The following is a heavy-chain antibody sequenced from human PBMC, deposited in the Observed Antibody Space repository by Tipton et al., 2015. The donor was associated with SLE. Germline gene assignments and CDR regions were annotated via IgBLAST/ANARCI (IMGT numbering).Heavy chain of an antibody. V-gene: IGHV4-34*01. J-gene: IGHJ4*02. D-gene: IGHD2-2*01. Sequence: LRLSCAVYGGSFSGHYWSWIRRPPGRGLEWIGEINHSGSTDYDPSLKRRVTISLDTSKNQFSLQLRSVTATDTAMYYCARHVAGIDTAAHDYWGQGTLVTVSS. CDR3: ARHVAGIDTAAHDY. CDR2: INHSGST. CDR1: GGSFSGHY.